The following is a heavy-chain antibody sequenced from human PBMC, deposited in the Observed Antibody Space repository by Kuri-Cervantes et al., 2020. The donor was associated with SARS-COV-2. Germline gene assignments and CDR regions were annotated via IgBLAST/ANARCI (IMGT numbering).Heavy chain of an antibody. Sequence: GESLKISCAASGFTFSSYAMSWVRQAPGKGLEWVSVIYSGGSSTYYADSVKGRFTISRDNAKNSLYLQMNSLRAEDTAVYYCASGFDYWGQGTLVTVSS. D-gene: IGHD2-15*01. CDR3: ASGFDY. J-gene: IGHJ4*02. V-gene: IGHV3-23*03. CDR2: IYSGGSST. CDR1: GFTFSSYA.